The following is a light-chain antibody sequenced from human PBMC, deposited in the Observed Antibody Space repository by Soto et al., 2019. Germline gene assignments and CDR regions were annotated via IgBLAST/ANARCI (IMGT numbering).Light chain of an antibody. Sequence: DIQMTQKQSSISASVGDRVTITCRASQPISSWLAWYQQVPGQAPYLLIYPASTLQSGVPSRFSGSGSGTDFTLTINSLQPEDFATYFCQQGYNFPRAFGQGTNV. V-gene: IGKV1-12*01. J-gene: IGKJ1*01. CDR3: QQGYNFPRA. CDR2: PAS. CDR1: QPISSW.